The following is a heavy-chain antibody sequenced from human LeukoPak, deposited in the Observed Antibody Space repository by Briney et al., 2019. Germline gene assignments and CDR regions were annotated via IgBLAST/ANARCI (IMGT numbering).Heavy chain of an antibody. Sequence: SETLSLTCAVYGGSFSGYYWSWIRQPPGKGLEWIGRIYTSGSTNYNPSLKSRVTMSVDTSKNQFSLKLSSVTAADTAVYYCARDAGLAGDYWGQGTLVTVSS. V-gene: IGHV4-59*10. CDR1: GGSFSGYY. J-gene: IGHJ4*02. CDR2: IYTSGST. CDR3: ARDAGLAGDY.